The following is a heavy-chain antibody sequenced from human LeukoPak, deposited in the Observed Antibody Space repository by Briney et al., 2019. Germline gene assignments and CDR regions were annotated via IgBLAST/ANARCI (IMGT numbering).Heavy chain of an antibody. Sequence: SETLSLTCSVSGGSISGTDYYWSWIRQPPGKGLEWIGYIHHSGSTSYNPSLKSRITISVDTSMNQFSLKLTSMTAADTAVYYCAGRGYAMAYWGQGTLVTVFS. V-gene: IGHV4-30-4*01. J-gene: IGHJ4*02. CDR3: AGRGYAMAY. CDR1: GGSISGTDYY. D-gene: IGHD5-12*01. CDR2: IHHSGST.